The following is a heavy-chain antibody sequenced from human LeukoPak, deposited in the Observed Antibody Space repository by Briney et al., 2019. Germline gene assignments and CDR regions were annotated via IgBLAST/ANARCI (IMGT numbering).Heavy chain of an antibody. CDR3: TRVNYYDSRSFYYGYFDY. CDR1: GFTFGEYA. V-gene: IGHV3-49*04. D-gene: IGHD3-22*01. J-gene: IGHJ4*02. CDR2: IRNQIYGAKT. Sequence: GGSLRLSCTTSGFTFGEYAMSWVGQAPGKGVEGVGFIRNQIYGAKTDYAVSVKGRFTISRDDSQRIAYLQMNSLSTEDTAVYFCTRVNYYDSRSFYYGYFDYWGQGTLVTVSS.